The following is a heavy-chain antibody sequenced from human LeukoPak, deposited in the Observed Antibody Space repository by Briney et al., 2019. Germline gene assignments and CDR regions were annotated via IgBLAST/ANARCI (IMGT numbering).Heavy chain of an antibody. J-gene: IGHJ5*02. CDR1: GDSIRSYY. CDR3: VRDRAYGSGKNWFDP. D-gene: IGHD3-10*01. V-gene: IGHV4-59*01. CDR2: IDDSGSA. Sequence: PSETLSLTCTVSGDSIRSYYWSWIRQPSGKGLEWIGHIDDSGSANRHPSLRSRVTISVDTSKNQFSLKLSSVTAADTAVYFCVRDRAYGSGKNWFDPWGQGTQVTVSS.